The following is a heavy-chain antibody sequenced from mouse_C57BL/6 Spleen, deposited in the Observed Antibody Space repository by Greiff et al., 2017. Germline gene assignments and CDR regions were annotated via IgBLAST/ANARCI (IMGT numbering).Heavy chain of an antibody. D-gene: IGHD2-5*01. CDR1: GYTFTGYW. Sequence: VQLQQSGAELMKPGASVKLSCKATGYTFTGYWIEWVKQRPGHGLEWIGEILPGRGSTNYNEKFKGKATFTADTSSNTAYMQLSSLTTEDSAIYYCARRGSNYLYYYAMDYWGQGTSVTVSS. CDR3: ARRGSNYLYYYAMDY. J-gene: IGHJ4*01. V-gene: IGHV1-9*01. CDR2: ILPGRGST.